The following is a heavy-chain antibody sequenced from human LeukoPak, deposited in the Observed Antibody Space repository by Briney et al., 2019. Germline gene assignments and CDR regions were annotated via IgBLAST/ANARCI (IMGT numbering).Heavy chain of an antibody. CDR1: GFTFSSYA. D-gene: IGHD6-13*01. Sequence: GGSLRLSCAASGFTFSSYAMHWVRQAPGKGLEYVSAISSNGGSTYYANSVKGRFTISRDNSKNTLYLQMGSLRAEDMAVYYCAREEVQQLAFDYWGQGTLATVSS. V-gene: IGHV3-64*01. CDR3: AREEVQQLAFDY. J-gene: IGHJ4*02. CDR2: ISSNGGST.